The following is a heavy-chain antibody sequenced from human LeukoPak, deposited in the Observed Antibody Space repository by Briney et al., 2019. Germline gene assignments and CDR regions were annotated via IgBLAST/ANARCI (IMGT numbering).Heavy chain of an antibody. CDR2: IYYSGST. V-gene: IGHV4-31*03. CDR1: GGSISSGGYY. J-gene: IGHJ4*02. Sequence: SETLSLTCTVSGGSISSGGYYWSWIRQHPGKGLEWIGYIYYSGSTYYNPSLKSRVTISVDTSKNQFSLKLSSVTAADTAVYYCARDRSRYGSSGYYVYWGQGTLVTVSS. D-gene: IGHD3-22*01. CDR3: ARDRSRYGSSGYYVY.